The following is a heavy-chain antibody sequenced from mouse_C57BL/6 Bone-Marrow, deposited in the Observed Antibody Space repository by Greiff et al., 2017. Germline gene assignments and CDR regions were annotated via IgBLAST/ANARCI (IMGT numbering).Heavy chain of an antibody. CDR3: ARKDDYLWYFDV. V-gene: IGHV1-81*01. D-gene: IGHD2-4*01. CDR1: GYTFTSYG. J-gene: IGHJ1*03. CDR2: IYPRSGNT. Sequence: VQLQQSGAELARPGASVKLSCKASGYTFTSYGISWVKQRTGQGLEWIGEIYPRSGNTYYNEKFKGKATLTADKSSSTAYMELRSLTSEDSAVYFCARKDDYLWYFDVWGTGTTVTVSS.